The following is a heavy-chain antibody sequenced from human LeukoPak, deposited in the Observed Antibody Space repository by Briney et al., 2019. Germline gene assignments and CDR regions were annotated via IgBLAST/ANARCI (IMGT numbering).Heavy chain of an antibody. CDR3: GSSVGATRIDY. D-gene: IGHD1-26*01. CDR1: GGSISSSSYY. CDR2: IYYSGST. V-gene: IGHV4-39*01. J-gene: IGHJ4*02. Sequence: SETLSLTCTVSGGSISSSSYYWGWIRQPPGKGLEWIGSIYYSGSTYYNPSLKSRVTISADTSKNQFSLKLSSVTAADTAVYYCGSSVGATRIDYWGQGTLVTVSS.